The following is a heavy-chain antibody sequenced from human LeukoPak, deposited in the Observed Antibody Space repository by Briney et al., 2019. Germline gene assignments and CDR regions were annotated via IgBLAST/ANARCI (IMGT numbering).Heavy chain of an antibody. CDR2: IHTSGST. V-gene: IGHV4-4*07. Sequence: PSETLSLTCTVSGGSISSYYWSWIRQPAGKGLEWIGRIHTSGSTNYNPSLKSRATMSVDTSKNQFSLKLSSVTAADTAVYYCARGRYYYDSSAYHFDYWGQGTLVTVSS. D-gene: IGHD3-22*01. CDR3: ARGRYYYDSSAYHFDY. J-gene: IGHJ4*02. CDR1: GGSISSYY.